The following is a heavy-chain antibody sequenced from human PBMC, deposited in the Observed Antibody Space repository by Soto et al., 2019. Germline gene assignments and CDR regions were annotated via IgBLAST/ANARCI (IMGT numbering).Heavy chain of an antibody. J-gene: IGHJ6*02. CDR3: ARRKGSSSFYYYYGMDV. D-gene: IGHD6-13*01. CDR1: GYSFTSYW. V-gene: IGHV5-10-1*01. Sequence: KISCKGSGYSFTSYWISWVRQMPGKGLEWMGRIDPSDSYTNYSPSFQGHVTISADKSISTAYLQWSSLKASDTAMYYCARRKGSSSFYYYYGMDVWGQGTTVTVSS. CDR2: IDPSDSYT.